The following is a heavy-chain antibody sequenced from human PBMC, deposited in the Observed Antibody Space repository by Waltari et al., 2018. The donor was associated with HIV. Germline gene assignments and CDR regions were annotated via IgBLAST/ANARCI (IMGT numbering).Heavy chain of an antibody. J-gene: IGHJ4*02. CDR2: ISWNSGSI. V-gene: IGHV3-9*01. D-gene: IGHD5-12*01. CDR1: GFTFDDYA. Sequence: EVQLVESGGGLVQPGRSLRLSCAASGFTFDDYAMHWVRQAPGKGLEWVSGISWNSGSIGYADSVKGRFTISRDNAKNSLYLQMNSLRAEDTALYYCAKDRGGYSGYHDFDYWGQGTLVTVSS. CDR3: AKDRGGYSGYHDFDY.